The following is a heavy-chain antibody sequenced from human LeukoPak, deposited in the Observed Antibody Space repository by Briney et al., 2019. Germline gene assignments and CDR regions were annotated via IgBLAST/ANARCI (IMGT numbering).Heavy chain of an antibody. CDR3: ARDALNYGHLSPFDY. J-gene: IGHJ4*02. CDR1: GGTFSSYA. Sequence: ASVKVSCKASGGTFSSYAISWVRQVPGQGLEWMGWINPNSGATKYAQKFQGRVTMTRDTSISTAYMELRRLRSDDTAMYYCARDALNYGHLSPFDYWGQGTLVTVSS. D-gene: IGHD3-10*01. CDR2: INPNSGAT. V-gene: IGHV1-2*02.